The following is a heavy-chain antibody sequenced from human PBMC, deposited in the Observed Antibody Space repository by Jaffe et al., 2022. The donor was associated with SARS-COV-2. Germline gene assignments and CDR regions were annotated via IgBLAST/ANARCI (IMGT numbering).Heavy chain of an antibody. CDR1: GGSLNDYY. D-gene: IGHD3-10*01. J-gene: IGHJ3*02. Sequence: QVQLQQWGAGLLKPSETLSLTCAVYGGSLNDYYWNWIRQSPGKGLEWIGEVDHSGNTNYNASLKSRVTMSIDRSENQFSLRVNAVTAADTAVYYCARNRLITMVRGVIRGTFDIWGQGTVVTVSS. CDR2: VDHSGNT. V-gene: IGHV4-34*02. CDR3: ARNRLITMVRGVIRGTFDI.